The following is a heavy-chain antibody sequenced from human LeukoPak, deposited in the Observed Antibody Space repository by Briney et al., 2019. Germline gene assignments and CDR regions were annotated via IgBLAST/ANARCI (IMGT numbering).Heavy chain of an antibody. CDR2: IWYDGSND. Sequence: GRSLRLSCVTSGFTFGNFGMYCVRQTPDKGREWVSVIWYDGSNDDYADYVKGRFSRARDNSKRTLYLQMNRLRAEDASVYYCARDPSSKADAGRGDYWGQGTLVTVS. V-gene: IGHV3-33*01. CDR1: GFTFGNFG. J-gene: IGHJ4*02. D-gene: IGHD6-13*01. CDR3: ARDPSSKADAGRGDY.